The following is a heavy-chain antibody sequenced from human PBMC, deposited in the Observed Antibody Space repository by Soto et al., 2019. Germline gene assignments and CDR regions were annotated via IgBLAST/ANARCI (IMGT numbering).Heavy chain of an antibody. J-gene: IGHJ5*02. Sequence: SETLSLTCAVYGGSFSVYYWSWIRHPPGKGLEWIGGINHSGSTNYNPSLKSRVTISVDTSKNQFSLKLSSVTAADTAVYYCARGGSEDIVVVVAATGNWFDPWGQGTLVTVSS. CDR2: INHSGST. CDR1: GGSFSVYY. CDR3: ARGGSEDIVVVVAATGNWFDP. D-gene: IGHD2-15*01. V-gene: IGHV4-34*01.